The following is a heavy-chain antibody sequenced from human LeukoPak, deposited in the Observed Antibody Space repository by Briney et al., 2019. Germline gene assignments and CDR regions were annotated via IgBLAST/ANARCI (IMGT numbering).Heavy chain of an antibody. CDR1: GRSISSSRSY. D-gene: IGHD3-10*01. Sequence: SETLSLTCTVSGRSISSSRSYWGWIRQPPGKGLEWIGTISYSGNTYYNPSLKSRVTISVDTSKNQFSLKLSSVTAADTAVYYCARRYGSGSSLDYWGQGTLVTVSS. V-gene: IGHV4-39*07. CDR2: ISYSGNT. J-gene: IGHJ4*02. CDR3: ARRYGSGSSLDY.